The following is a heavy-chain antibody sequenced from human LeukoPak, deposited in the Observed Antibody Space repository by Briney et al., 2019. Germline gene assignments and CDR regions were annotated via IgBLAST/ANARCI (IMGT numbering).Heavy chain of an antibody. CDR2: ISYDGSNK. CDR1: GFTFSSYA. Sequence: GGSLRLSCAASGFTFSSYAMSWVRQAPGKGLEWVAVISYDGSNKYYADSVKGRFTISRDNSKNTLYLQMNSLRAEDTAVYYCARVEGFDPWGQGTLVTVSS. D-gene: IGHD3-3*01. V-gene: IGHV3-30-3*01. CDR3: ARVEGFDP. J-gene: IGHJ5*02.